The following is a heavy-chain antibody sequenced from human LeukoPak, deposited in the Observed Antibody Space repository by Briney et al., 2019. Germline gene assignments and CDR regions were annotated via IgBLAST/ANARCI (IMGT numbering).Heavy chain of an antibody. V-gene: IGHV4-38-2*01. Sequence: SETLSLTCAVSGYSVSSGYYWGWIRQPRGKGLEWIGSIYHSGSTYYNPSLKSRVTISVDTSKNQFSLKLSSVTGADTAVYYCARLRDGYNLRWFDPWGQGTLVTVSS. J-gene: IGHJ5*02. D-gene: IGHD5-24*01. CDR2: IYHSGST. CDR1: GYSVSSGYY. CDR3: ARLRDGYNLRWFDP.